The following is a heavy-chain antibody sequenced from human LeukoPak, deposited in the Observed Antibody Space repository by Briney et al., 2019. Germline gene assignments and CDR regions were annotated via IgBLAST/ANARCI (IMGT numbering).Heavy chain of an antibody. CDR2: RNPNSGDT. Sequence: ASVKVSCKASGYIFSSNDINWVRQAAGQGLEWMGWRNPNSGDTGYTQKFQGRVAMTRSTSITTAYMELSSLRSEDTAVYYCARGPFGSGSFLDYWGQGTLVTVSS. CDR1: GYIFSSND. V-gene: IGHV1-8*01. J-gene: IGHJ4*02. CDR3: ARGPFGSGSFLDY. D-gene: IGHD3-10*01.